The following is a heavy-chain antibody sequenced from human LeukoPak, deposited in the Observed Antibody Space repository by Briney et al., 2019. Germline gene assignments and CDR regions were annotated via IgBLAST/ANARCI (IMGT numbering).Heavy chain of an antibody. CDR1: GGSISSSSYY. V-gene: IGHV4-39*01. Sequence: SETLSLTCTVSGGSISSSSYYWGWIRQPPGKGLEWIGSIYYSGSTYYNPSLKSRVTISVDTSKNQFSLKLSSVTAADTAVYYCARGERLDSSSWYKAASWFDPWGQGTLVTVSS. J-gene: IGHJ5*02. CDR3: ARGERLDSSSWYKAASWFDP. D-gene: IGHD6-13*01. CDR2: IYYSGST.